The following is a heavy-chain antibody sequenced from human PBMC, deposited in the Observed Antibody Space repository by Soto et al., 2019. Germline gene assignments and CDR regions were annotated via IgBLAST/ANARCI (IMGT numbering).Heavy chain of an antibody. V-gene: IGHV4-59*01. CDR3: ARAAAHFKTWFAR. J-gene: IGHJ5*02. Sequence: QVQRQEPGPGLVKPAETLSLTCRVSGGSISSYHWSWIRQPPGNGLEWIGYIHYTGSTNCNPSLKSRVALPLQTSKKQFSLNLTSVTAADTAVYYCARAAAHFKTWFARWGQGPLVTVSS. CDR2: IHYTGST. D-gene: IGHD2-15*01. CDR1: GGSISSYH.